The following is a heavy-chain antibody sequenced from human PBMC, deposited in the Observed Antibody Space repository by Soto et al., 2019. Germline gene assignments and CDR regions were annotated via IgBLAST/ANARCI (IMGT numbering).Heavy chain of an antibody. J-gene: IGHJ6*02. D-gene: IGHD2-2*02. CDR1: GYTFTSSD. CDR2: MDPSSGNT. Sequence: ASVKVSCKASGYTFTSSDINWVRQATGQGLEWMGWMDPSSGNTDYPQKFQGRVTMTRNTSISTAYMELSSLRSEDTAVYYCARRVAYCITTSCYIPYYYYAMDVWGQGTMVTVSS. CDR3: ARRVAYCITTSCYIPYYYYAMDV. V-gene: IGHV1-8*01.